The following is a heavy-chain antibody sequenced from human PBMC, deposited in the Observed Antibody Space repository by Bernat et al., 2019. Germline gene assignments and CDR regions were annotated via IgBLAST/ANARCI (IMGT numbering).Heavy chain of an antibody. D-gene: IGHD3-10*01. CDR3: ARHEGSGSYYKWGNWFDP. CDR1: GYSFTSYW. V-gene: IGHV5-10-1*01. CDR2: IDPSDSYT. Sequence: EVQLVQSGAEVKKPGESLRISCKGSGYSFTSYWISWVRQMPGKGLEWMGRIDPSDSYTNYSPSFQGHVTISADKSISTAYLQWSSLKASDTAMYYCARHEGSGSYYKWGNWFDPWGQGTLVTVSS. J-gene: IGHJ5*02.